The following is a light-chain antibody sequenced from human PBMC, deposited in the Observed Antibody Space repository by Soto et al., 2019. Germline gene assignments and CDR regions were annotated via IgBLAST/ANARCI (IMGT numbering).Light chain of an antibody. Sequence: DIQITQSPSSLSASVGDRVTITCRASQSISSYLNWYQQKPGKAPKLLICAASSLQSGVPSRFSGSGSGTDFTLTISSLQPEDFANYYCQQSYSTPHTFGGGTKVEIK. J-gene: IGKJ4*01. V-gene: IGKV1-39*01. CDR2: AAS. CDR1: QSISSY. CDR3: QQSYSTPHT.